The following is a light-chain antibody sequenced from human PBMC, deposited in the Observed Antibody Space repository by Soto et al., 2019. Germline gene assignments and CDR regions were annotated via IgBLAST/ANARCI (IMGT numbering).Light chain of an antibody. CDR1: SSDIGSYNH. Sequence: QSVLTQPPSASGSPGQSVTISCIGTSSDIGSYNHVSWYQQHPGKAPKLMIYEVSKRPSGVPDRFSGSKSGNTASLTVSGLQAEDEADYYCSSFAGSTVVFGGGTKLTVL. V-gene: IGLV2-8*01. CDR2: EVS. CDR3: SSFAGSTVV. J-gene: IGLJ2*01.